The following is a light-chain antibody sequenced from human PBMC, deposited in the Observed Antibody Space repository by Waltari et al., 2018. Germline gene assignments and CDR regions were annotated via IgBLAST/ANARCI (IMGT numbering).Light chain of an antibody. CDR1: SSDVGGHDY. CDR2: DVN. V-gene: IGLV2-14*03. J-gene: IGLJ2*01. Sequence: QSALSQPASVSGSPGQSITISCTGASSDVGGHDYVSWYQQHPGKAPKRIIRDVNNRPSGVSNRFSGSKSGNTASLTISGLQAEDESDYYCSSYSTSSSLILFGEGTKVTVL. CDR3: SSYSTSSSLIL.